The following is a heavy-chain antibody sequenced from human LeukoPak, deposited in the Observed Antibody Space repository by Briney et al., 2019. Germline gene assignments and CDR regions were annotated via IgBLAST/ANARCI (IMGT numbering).Heavy chain of an antibody. V-gene: IGHV3-66*01. D-gene: IGHD5-12*01. CDR1: GFTVSSNY. Sequence: GGSLRLSCAASGFTVSSNYMSWVRQAPGKGLEWVSVIYSGGSTYYADSVKGRFTISRDNSKNTLYLQINSLRAGDTAVYYCARDPGSDYAVYAFDIWGQGTMVTVSS. CDR2: IYSGGST. J-gene: IGHJ3*02. CDR3: ARDPGSDYAVYAFDI.